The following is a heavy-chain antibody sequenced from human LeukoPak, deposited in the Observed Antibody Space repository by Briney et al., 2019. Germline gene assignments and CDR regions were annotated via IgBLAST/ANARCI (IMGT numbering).Heavy chain of an antibody. V-gene: IGHV3-23*01. CDR2: TSSSDAGT. J-gene: IGHJ4*02. D-gene: IGHD2-21*01. Sequence: GGSLRLSCAASGFTFSDYYMSWIRQTPGKGLEWVAATSSSDAGTYHADSVRGRFTISRDNSKNTLYLQMNSLRAEDAAVYFCAKAPVTSCRGAYCYPFDSWGQGTLVTVSS. CDR3: AKAPVTSCRGAYCYPFDS. CDR1: GFTFSDYY.